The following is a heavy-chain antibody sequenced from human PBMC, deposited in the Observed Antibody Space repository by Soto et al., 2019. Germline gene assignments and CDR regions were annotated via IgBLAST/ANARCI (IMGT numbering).Heavy chain of an antibody. CDR3: ARYSSWYQHSWYFDL. CDR2: ISAYNGNT. CDR1: GYTFTSYG. V-gene: IGHV1-18*01. D-gene: IGHD6-13*01. Sequence: QVQLVQSGAAVKKPWASVKVSCKASGYTFTSYGISWVRQAPGQGLEWMGWISAYNGNTNFTQIIQDRVTMTPDTSTSTAYMELRSLRSDDTAVYYCARYSSWYQHSWYFDLWGRGTLVTVSS. J-gene: IGHJ2*01.